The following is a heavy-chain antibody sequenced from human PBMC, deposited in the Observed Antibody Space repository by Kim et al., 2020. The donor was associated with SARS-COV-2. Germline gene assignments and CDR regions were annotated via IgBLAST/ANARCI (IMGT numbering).Heavy chain of an antibody. CDR1: GFTFSNAW. D-gene: IGHD3-3*01. J-gene: IGHJ6*02. CDR3: TTGRMWDGYDFWAPMDV. Sequence: GGSLRLSCAASGFTFSNAWMSWVRQAPGKGLEWVGRIKSKTDGGTTDYAAPVKGRFTISRDDSKNTLYLQMNSLKTEDTAVYYCTTGRMWDGYDFWAPMDVWGQGTTVTVSS. V-gene: IGHV3-15*01. CDR2: IKSKTDGGTT.